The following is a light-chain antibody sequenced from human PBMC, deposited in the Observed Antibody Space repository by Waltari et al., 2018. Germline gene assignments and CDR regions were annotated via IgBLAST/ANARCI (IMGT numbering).Light chain of an antibody. V-gene: IGLV1-47*01. J-gene: IGLJ3*02. Sequence: QSLLTQPPSASGTPGPRVTISCSGTSSNIGSNYVFWYQQRPGTAPKLLIYTNDQPPSGVPDRFSASKSGTSASLTISGLRSEDEADYYCAAWDDKLRGRGVFGGGTKLTVL. CDR1: SSNIGSNY. CDR2: TND. CDR3: AAWDDKLRGRGV.